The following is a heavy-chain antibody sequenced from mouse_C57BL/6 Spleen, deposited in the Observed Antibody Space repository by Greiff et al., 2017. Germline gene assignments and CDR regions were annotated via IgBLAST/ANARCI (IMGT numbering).Heavy chain of an antibody. CDR1: GYTFTSYW. V-gene: IGHV1-50*01. CDR3: SAGGTMVTPWGY. CDR2: IDPSGSST. Sequence: QVHVKQSGAELVKPGASVTLSCKASGYTFTSYWLKWVKQRPGQGLEWIGEIDPSGSSTNYNQKFKGKATLTVATSSRTAYMQLSSLTSEESSVYYCSAGGTMVTPWGYWGQGTTLTVSS. D-gene: IGHD2-2*01. J-gene: IGHJ2*01.